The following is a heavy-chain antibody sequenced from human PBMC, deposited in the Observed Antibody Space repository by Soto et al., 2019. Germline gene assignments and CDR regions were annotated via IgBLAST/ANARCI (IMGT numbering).Heavy chain of an antibody. CDR3: ARAPASGYYFDY. D-gene: IGHD3-3*01. Sequence: SETLSLTCTFSCGSIISGGYYWSWIRQHPGKGLEWIGYIYYSGSTYYNPSLKSRVTISVDTSKNQFSLKLSSVTAADTAVYYCARAPASGYYFDYWGQGTLVTVSS. J-gene: IGHJ4*02. V-gene: IGHV4-31*03. CDR1: CGSIISGGYY. CDR2: IYYSGST.